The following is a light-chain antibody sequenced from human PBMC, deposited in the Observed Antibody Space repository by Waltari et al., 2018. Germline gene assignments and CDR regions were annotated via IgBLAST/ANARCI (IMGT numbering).Light chain of an antibody. CDR1: QSLLHFSHNEFY. V-gene: IGKV4-1*01. Sequence: DIVMTQSPEYLAVSLGERATINCKPSQSLLHFSHNEFYLAWYQQKPGQSPKLLVHWASTRESGVPDRFSGSGSGREFTLTISSLQAEDVAVYYCQQYYSIPYTFGQGTRLEIK. CDR3: QQYYSIPYT. CDR2: WAS. J-gene: IGKJ2*01.